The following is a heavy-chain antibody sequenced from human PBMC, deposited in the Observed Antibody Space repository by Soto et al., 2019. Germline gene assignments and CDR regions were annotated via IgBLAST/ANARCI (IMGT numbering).Heavy chain of an antibody. CDR3: ARGYRQSGYSSSWVFDY. D-gene: IGHD6-13*01. CDR2: MYYSGST. V-gene: IGHV4-31*03. J-gene: IGHJ4*02. Sequence: QVQLRESGPGLVKPSQTLSLTCTVSGGSINSGGYYWNWIRQHPGKGLEWIGYMYYSGSTYYNPFLRSRVIISADTSEIHFSRKLSSVTAADTAVYFCARGYRQSGYSSSWVFDYWGRGTLVNVSS. CDR1: GGSINSGGYY.